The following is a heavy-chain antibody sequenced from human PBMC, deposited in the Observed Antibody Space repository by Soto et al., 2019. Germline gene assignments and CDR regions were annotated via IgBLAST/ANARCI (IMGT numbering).Heavy chain of an antibody. J-gene: IGHJ5*02. CDR2: IGTLSDT. V-gene: IGHV3-13*01. D-gene: IGHD3-10*01. Sequence: LRLSCAGSGFAFSTFDIHWVRQAPGKGLEWVSGIGTLSDTFYAASVQGRFTISRQNAKNSVYLQMNSLRAGDTAFYYCARGRSFSYDSTPPPMFDPWGQGTLVTV. CDR3: ARGRSFSYDSTPPPMFDP. CDR1: GFAFSTFD.